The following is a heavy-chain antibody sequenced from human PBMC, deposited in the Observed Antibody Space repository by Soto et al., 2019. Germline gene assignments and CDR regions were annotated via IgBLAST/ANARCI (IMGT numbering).Heavy chain of an antibody. V-gene: IGHV1-69*13. D-gene: IGHD3-3*01. Sequence: VKVACKASGGTFSSYAISWVRQAPRQGLEWMPGIIPLLGTANYAQKPQGRVTITADESTSTAYMELSSLRCGDTAVYYCATNSAYYDFWSGPEYYGKDVWGQGTAVTVS. J-gene: IGHJ6*02. CDR2: IIPLLGTA. CDR1: GGTFSSYA. CDR3: ATNSAYYDFWSGPEYYGKDV.